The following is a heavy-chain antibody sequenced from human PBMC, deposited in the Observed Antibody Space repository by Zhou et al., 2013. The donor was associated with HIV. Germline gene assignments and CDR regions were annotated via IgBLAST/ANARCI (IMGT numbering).Heavy chain of an antibody. Sequence: QVQLVQSGAEVKKPGASVKVSCKASGYTFTVHNMHWVRQAPGQGLEWLGYINPNTGVTNYAQKFQGRVTMTRDTSTSTVYMELSSLRSEDTAVYYCARANYYDSSGYYAYWGQGTLVTVSS. CDR3: ARANYYDSSGYYAY. J-gene: IGHJ4*02. V-gene: IGHV1-2*02. CDR1: GYTFTVHN. D-gene: IGHD3-22*01. CDR2: INPNTGVT.